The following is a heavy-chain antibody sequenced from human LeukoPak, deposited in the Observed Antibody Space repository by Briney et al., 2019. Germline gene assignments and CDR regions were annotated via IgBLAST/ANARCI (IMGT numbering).Heavy chain of an antibody. D-gene: IGHD5-18*01. V-gene: IGHV4-4*02. CDR2: IFHSGSS. Sequence: SETLSLTSAVSGGSINNNDWWNWWSWVRQPPGKGLEWIGEIFHSGSSNYNPSLKSRVTISVDNSQNQFSLKLSSVTAADTAVYYCARVYSYGYLGYYFDYWGQGTLVTVSS. CDR1: GGSINNNDWWNW. J-gene: IGHJ4*02. CDR3: ARVYSYGYLGYYFDY.